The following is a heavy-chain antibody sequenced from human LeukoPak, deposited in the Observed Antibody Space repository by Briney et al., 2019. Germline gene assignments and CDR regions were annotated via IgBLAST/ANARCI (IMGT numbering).Heavy chain of an antibody. V-gene: IGHV4-39*01. J-gene: IGHJ3*02. CDR1: GGSISSDTYY. CDR2: IYYTGST. Sequence: PSETLSLTCTVFGGSISSDTYYWGWIRQPPGKGLEWIGSIYYTGSTCYNPSLKSRVTISVDTSKNQFSLKLSSVTAADTAVYYCARTIKLGISAFDIWGQGTMVTVSS. CDR3: ARTIKLGISAFDI. D-gene: IGHD7-27*01.